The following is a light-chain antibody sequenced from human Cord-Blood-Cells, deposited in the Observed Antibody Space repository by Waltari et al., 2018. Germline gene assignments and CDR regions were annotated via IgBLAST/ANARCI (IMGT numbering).Light chain of an antibody. Sequence: QSALTQPRSVSGSPGQSVTISCTGTSSDDGGYNYVSWYQQHPGKAPKLMIYDVSKRPSGVPDRFSGSKSGNTASLTISGLQAEDEADYYCCSYAGSYVFGTGTKVTDL. J-gene: IGLJ1*01. CDR3: CSYAGSYV. CDR1: SSDDGGYNY. V-gene: IGLV2-11*01. CDR2: DVS.